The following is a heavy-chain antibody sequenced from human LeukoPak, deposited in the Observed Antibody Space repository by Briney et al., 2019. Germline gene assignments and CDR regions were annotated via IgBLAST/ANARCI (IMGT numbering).Heavy chain of an antibody. CDR3: ARGGFNYGY. D-gene: IGHD5-18*01. Sequence: PGGSLRLSCAVSGFTLSSYWMTWVRQAPGKGLEWVANIKHDGSEKYYVHSVKGRFTISRDNAKNSLYLQMNSLRAEDTAVYYCARGGFNYGYWGRGALVSVSS. CDR1: GFTLSSYW. J-gene: IGHJ4*02. CDR2: IKHDGSEK. V-gene: IGHV3-7*05.